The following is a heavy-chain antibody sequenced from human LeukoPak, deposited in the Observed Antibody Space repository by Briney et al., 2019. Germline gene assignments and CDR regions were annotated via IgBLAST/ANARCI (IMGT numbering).Heavy chain of an antibody. V-gene: IGHV1-69*04. CDR1: GGTFSSYA. Sequence: SVKVSCKASGGTFSSYAISWVRRAPGRGLEWMGRIIPILGIANYAQKFQGRVTITADKSTSTAYMERSSLRSEDTAVYYCAGEEYRVMITFGGVTSWGQGTMVTVSS. J-gene: IGHJ3*01. CDR2: IIPILGIA. D-gene: IGHD3-16*01. CDR3: AGEEYRVMITFGGVTS.